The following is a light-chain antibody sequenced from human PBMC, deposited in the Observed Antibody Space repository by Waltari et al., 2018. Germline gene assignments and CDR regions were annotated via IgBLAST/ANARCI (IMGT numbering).Light chain of an antibody. CDR1: QSVLYSSNNKNY. Sequence: DIVMTQSPDSLAVSLGERATINCKSSQSVLYSSNNKNYLAWYQQKPGQPPKLLIYWASTRESGVPARFSGSGSGTDFTLTISSLQAEDVAVYYCQQYYSIPITFGQGTRLESK. V-gene: IGKV4-1*01. J-gene: IGKJ5*01. CDR3: QQYYSIPIT. CDR2: WAS.